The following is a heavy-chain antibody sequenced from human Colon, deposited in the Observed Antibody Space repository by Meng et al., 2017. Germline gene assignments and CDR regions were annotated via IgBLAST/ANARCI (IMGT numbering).Heavy chain of an antibody. CDR3: ARNYYDSSGYYYGY. Sequence: VQLVQSGAEVKKPGASVKVSCKTSGYSFTSYDITWVRPAPGQGLEWMGWISVYNGNTNYAQKFRGRVTMTTDTSTSTAYMELRSLRSDDTAVYYCARNYYDSSGYYYGYWGQGTLVTVSS. D-gene: IGHD3-22*01. CDR1: GYSFTSYD. CDR2: ISVYNGNT. V-gene: IGHV1-18*01. J-gene: IGHJ4*02.